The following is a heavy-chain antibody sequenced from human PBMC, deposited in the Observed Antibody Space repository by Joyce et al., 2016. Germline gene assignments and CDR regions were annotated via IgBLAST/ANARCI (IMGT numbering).Heavy chain of an antibody. CDR3: VTGLCIGTACHWDDAFDV. CDR2: VKRKSQGGKT. CDR1: GFSFRNAW. D-gene: IGHD2-2*01. V-gene: IGHV3-15*01. J-gene: IGHJ3*01. Sequence: EVQLVESGGGLVKPGGSLRLSCAASGFSFRNAWVTWVRRGAGKGLEWVGRVKRKSQGGKTDYAAPVKGRFTISREDSRDTEYLKMNSQKSEETGVYLCVTGLCIGTACHWDDAFDVWGKGKMVTVSS.